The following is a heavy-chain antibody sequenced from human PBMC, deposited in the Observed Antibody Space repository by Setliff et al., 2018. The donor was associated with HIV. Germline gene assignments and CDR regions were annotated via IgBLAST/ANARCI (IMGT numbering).Heavy chain of an antibody. CDR1: GDSFNNYY. Sequence: PSETLSLTCTVSGDSFNNYYCSWIRQLPGKGLEWIAYMSYSGGANYNPSLKSRVTTSVDTSKGQFSLKLSSVTAADTAVYYCARGGSSWFKAFDIWGQGTRVTVSS. J-gene: IGHJ3*02. CDR2: MSYSGGA. CDR3: ARGGSSWFKAFDI. V-gene: IGHV4-59*12. D-gene: IGHD6-13*01.